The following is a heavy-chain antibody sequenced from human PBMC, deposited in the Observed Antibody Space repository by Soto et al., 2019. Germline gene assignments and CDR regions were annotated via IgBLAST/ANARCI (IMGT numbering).Heavy chain of an antibody. D-gene: IGHD2-2*01. Sequence: VGSLRLSSAASGFTFSYFYVSWIRQAPGKGLEWVSYISSSGSTIYYADSVKGRFTISRDNAKNSLYLRMNSLRAEDTAVYYCARGLWVLQLYYYYYLDVRGKGTTVTVSS. V-gene: IGHV3-11*01. CDR1: GFTFSYFY. CDR3: ARGLWVLQLYYYYYLDV. CDR2: ISSSGSTI. J-gene: IGHJ6*03.